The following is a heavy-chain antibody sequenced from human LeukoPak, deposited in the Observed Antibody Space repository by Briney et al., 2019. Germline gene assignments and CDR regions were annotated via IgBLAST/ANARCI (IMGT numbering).Heavy chain of an antibody. CDR1: GFTFGHHG. CDR3: ARAVDKGTGYYMDF. D-gene: IGHD3-22*01. Sequence: PGGSLRLSCAASGFTFGHHGMHWVRQAPGKGLEWVAFILFDGSKKYFLDSVRGRFTISRDNSNNAVSLQMNNLRTEDTAMYYCARAVDKGTGYYMDFWGQGTLVTVSS. J-gene: IGHJ4*02. V-gene: IGHV3-30*02. CDR2: ILFDGSKK.